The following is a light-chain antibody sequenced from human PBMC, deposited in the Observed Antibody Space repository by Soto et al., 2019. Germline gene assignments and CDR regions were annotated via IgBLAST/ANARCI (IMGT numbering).Light chain of an antibody. Sequence: EVVLTQSPGTLSLSPGESATLSCRASQSVSGMHLAWYQQKPGQAPRLLIYDASNRATGIPARFSGSGSGTDFTLTISSLEPEDFAVYYCQQRSNWPPITFGQGTRLEIK. CDR1: QSVSGMH. CDR2: DAS. V-gene: IGKV3-11*01. CDR3: QQRSNWPPIT. J-gene: IGKJ5*01.